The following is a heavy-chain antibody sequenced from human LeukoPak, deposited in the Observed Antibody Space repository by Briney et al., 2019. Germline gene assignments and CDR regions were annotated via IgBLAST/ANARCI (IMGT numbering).Heavy chain of an antibody. CDR2: ISGSGGST. Sequence: PGGSLRLSCAASGFTFSSYAMSWVRQAPGKGLEWVSAISGSGGSTYYADSVKGRFTISRDNSKNTLCLQMNSLRAEDTAIYYCAKRSGAGPPREYYFHYWGQGTLVTVSS. CDR1: GFTFSSYA. D-gene: IGHD6-19*01. J-gene: IGHJ4*02. V-gene: IGHV3-23*01. CDR3: AKRSGAGPPREYYFHY.